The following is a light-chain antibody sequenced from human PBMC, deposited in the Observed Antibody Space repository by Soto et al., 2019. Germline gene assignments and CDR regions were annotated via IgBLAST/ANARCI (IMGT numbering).Light chain of an antibody. J-gene: IGLJ1*01. CDR1: SSDVGDNY. CDR2: EVT. V-gene: IGLV2-8*01. CDR3: SAYAGTNPFV. Sequence: QSVLAQPPSASGSPGQSVTISCTGTSSDVGDNYVSWYQQHLGKAPKLIIYEVTLRPSGVPDRFSGSKSGNTASLTVSGLRADDEADYYSSAYAGTNPFVFGTGPKLPVL.